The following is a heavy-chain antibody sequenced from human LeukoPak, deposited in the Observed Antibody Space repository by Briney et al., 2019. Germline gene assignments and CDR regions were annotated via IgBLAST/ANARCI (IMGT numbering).Heavy chain of an antibody. Sequence: PSETLFLTCTVSGGSISSRSSYWGWIRQPPGKGLEWIACIYCSGSTYYNPSLKSRVIISVDTSNIQFSLRLSSVTAADTAVYYCARHSIVVVVAKTADWFDPWGQGTLVTVSS. CDR1: GGSISSRSSY. D-gene: IGHD2-15*01. CDR3: ARHSIVVVVAKTADWFDP. V-gene: IGHV4-39*01. CDR2: IYCSGST. J-gene: IGHJ5*02.